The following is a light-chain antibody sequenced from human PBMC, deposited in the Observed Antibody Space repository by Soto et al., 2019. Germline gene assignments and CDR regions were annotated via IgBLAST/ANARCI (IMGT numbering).Light chain of an antibody. CDR2: AAS. CDR1: QSISSY. J-gene: IGKJ5*01. Sequence: DIQMTQSPSSLSASVGDRVAITCRASQSISSYLNWYQQKPGKAPKLLIYAASSLQSGVPSRFSGSGSGTDFTLTIISLQPEDFATYYCQQSYSTLITFGQGTRL. V-gene: IGKV1-39*01. CDR3: QQSYSTLIT.